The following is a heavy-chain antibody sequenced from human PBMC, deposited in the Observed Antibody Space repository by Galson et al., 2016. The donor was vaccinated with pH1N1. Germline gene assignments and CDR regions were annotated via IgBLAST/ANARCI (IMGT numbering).Heavy chain of an antibody. CDR1: GFTVSSTD. J-gene: IGHJ4*02. Sequence: SLRLSCAASGFTVSSTDMSWVRQAPGKGLEWVSLLYTSGFTYYADSVKGRFTISRDNSKNTLYLQMNSLTAEDTAVYYCARRKKSRSLTLDYWAREPWSPPPQ. D-gene: IGHD6-6*01. CDR3: ARRKKSRSLTLDY. V-gene: IGHV3-53*01. CDR2: LYTSGFT.